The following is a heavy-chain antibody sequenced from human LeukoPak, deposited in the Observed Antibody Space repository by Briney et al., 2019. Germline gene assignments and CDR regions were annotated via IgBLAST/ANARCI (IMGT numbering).Heavy chain of an antibody. D-gene: IGHD6-13*01. CDR2: ISYDGSNK. CDR1: GFTFSSYA. J-gene: IGHJ4*02. V-gene: IGHV3-30*04. CDR3: ARDRGAAAGYFDY. Sequence: PGRSLRLSCAASGFTFSSYAMHWVRQAPGKGLEWVAVISYDGSNKYYADSVKGRFTISRDNSKNTLYLQMNSLRAEDTAVYYCARDRGAAAGYFDYWGQETLVTVSS.